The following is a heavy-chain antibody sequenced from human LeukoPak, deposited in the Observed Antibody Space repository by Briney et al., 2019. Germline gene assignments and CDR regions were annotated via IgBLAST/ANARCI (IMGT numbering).Heavy chain of an antibody. Sequence: ASVKVSCKASGYTFTGYYMHWVRQAPGQGLEWMGWINPNSGGTNYAQKFQGRVTMTRDTSISTAYMELSRLRSDDTAVYYCAKRGYSSSWTLVHYYYYMDVWGKGTTVTVSS. CDR1: GYTFTGYY. J-gene: IGHJ6*03. D-gene: IGHD6-13*01. CDR3: AKRGYSSSWTLVHYYYYMDV. V-gene: IGHV1-2*02. CDR2: INPNSGGT.